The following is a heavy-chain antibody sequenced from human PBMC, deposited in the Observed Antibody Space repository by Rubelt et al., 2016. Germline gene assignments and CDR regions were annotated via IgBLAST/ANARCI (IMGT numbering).Heavy chain of an antibody. D-gene: IGHD5-18*01. J-gene: IGHJ2*01. CDR2: ISAYNGNP. CDR3: ARSKDTAMVTDADWYFDL. CDR1: GYTFTSYG. Sequence: QVQLVQSGAEVKKPGASVKVSCKASGYTFTSYGISWVRQAPGQGLEWMGWISAYNGNPNYAQKLQGRGTMTTDTYTSTAYMELRSLRSDDTAMYYCARSKDTAMVTDADWYFDLWGRGTLVTVSS. V-gene: IGHV1-18*01.